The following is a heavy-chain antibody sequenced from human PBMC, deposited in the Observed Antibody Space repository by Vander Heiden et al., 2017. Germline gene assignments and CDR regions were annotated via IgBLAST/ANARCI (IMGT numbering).Heavy chain of an antibody. CDR2: IIPIFGTA. CDR1: GATFSSYA. Sequence: QVQLVQSGAEVKTPGSSVTVSCKASGATFSSYAISWVRQDPGQGLEWMGGIIPIFGTANYAQKFQGRVTITADESTSTAYMELSSLRSEDTAVYYCARVGIKRWFDPWGQGTLVTVSS. V-gene: IGHV1-69*01. J-gene: IGHJ5*02. D-gene: IGHD2-15*01. CDR3: ARVGIKRWFDP.